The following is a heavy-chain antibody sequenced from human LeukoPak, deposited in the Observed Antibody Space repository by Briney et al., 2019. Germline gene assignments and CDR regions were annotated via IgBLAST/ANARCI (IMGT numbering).Heavy chain of an antibody. J-gene: IGHJ5*02. Sequence: SETLSLTCTVSGGSIRSYYWNWVRQPPGKGLEVIGYMHYSGTTKYNPSLKSRVHISVDTSKNQFSLKLISVTAADTALYHCARIRNTVLRGNIYDLWGQGTLVTVSS. CDR2: MHYSGTT. CDR3: ARIRNTVLRGNIYDL. CDR1: GGSIRSYY. D-gene: IGHD3-10*01. V-gene: IGHV4-59*12.